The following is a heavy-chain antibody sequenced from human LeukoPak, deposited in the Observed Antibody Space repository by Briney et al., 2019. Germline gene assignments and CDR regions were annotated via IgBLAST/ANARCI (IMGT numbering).Heavy chain of an antibody. CDR2: ISNSGGST. J-gene: IGHJ4*02. Sequence: GGSLRLSCAASGFTFSRYAMSWVRQAPGKGLEWVSVISNSGGSTFYADSVKGRFTISRDNSKNTLYLQMNSLRAEDTAVYYCAKRASGSGTSLYDYWGQGTLVTVSS. CDR1: GFTFSRYA. D-gene: IGHD3-10*01. V-gene: IGHV3-23*01. CDR3: AKRASGSGTSLYDY.